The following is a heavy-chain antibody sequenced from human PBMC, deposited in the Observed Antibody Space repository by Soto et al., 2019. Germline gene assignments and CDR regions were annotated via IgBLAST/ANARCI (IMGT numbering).Heavy chain of an antibody. CDR3: AKDGSSSARYFDA. D-gene: IGHD6-6*01. CDR1: GFSFNSYG. Sequence: QVQVVESGGGVVQPGRSLRLSCAASGFSFNSYGMHWVRQAPGKGLEWVAIISYDGRNKYYADSVKGRFTISRDSPRNTLYLEMNSLRAEDTAVYYCAKDGSSSARYFDAWGQGALVTVSS. CDR2: ISYDGRNK. J-gene: IGHJ5*02. V-gene: IGHV3-30*18.